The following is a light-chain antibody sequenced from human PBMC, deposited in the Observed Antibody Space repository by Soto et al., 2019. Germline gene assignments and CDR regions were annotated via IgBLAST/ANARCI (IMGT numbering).Light chain of an antibody. CDR3: QQYDNLPIT. CDR1: QDISSY. J-gene: IGKJ5*01. CDR2: AAS. Sequence: IQLTQSPSSLSASVGDRVTITCRASQDISSYLGWYQQKPGKAPKLLIYAASTLQSGVPSRFSGSGSGTDFTLTINSLQPEDFATYYCQQYDNLPITFGQGTRLEIK. V-gene: IGKV1-9*01.